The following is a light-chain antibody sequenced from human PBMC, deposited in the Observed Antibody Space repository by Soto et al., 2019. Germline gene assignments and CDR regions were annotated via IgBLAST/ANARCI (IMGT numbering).Light chain of an antibody. Sequence: IHMTQSPSSLSASVGDRVTITCRASQRITTYLNWYQQKPGEAPKLLISTSGTLQRGVPSRFSGSGSGKDFTLTITSLQPADFATYFCQQTYSTPYTFGQGTKLEIK. J-gene: IGKJ2*01. CDR2: TSG. V-gene: IGKV1-39*01. CDR3: QQTYSTPYT. CDR1: QRITTY.